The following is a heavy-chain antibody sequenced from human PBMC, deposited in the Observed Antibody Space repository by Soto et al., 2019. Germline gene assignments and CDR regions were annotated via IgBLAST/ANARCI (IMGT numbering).Heavy chain of an antibody. CDR1: GESISSGGYY. Sequence: QVQLQESGPGLVKPSQTLSLTCSVSGESISSGGYYWSWIRHHPGKGLEWLGYIHDSESAYYNPSLKSRVTISMDTSKNHFAMRLSSVTAADTAVYYCARASSSSSAADYWGQGTLATVSS. CDR3: ARASSSSSAADY. CDR2: IHDSESA. V-gene: IGHV4-31*03. D-gene: IGHD6-6*01. J-gene: IGHJ4*02.